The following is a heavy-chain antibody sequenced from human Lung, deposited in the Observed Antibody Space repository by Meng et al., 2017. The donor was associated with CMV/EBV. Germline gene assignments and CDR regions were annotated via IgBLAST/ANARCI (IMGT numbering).Heavy chain of an antibody. D-gene: IGHD6-13*01. CDR3: AKAGYSSSWYVFDY. V-gene: IGHV3-23*01. J-gene: IGHJ4*02. CDR2: IGPSGGNT. Sequence: ESXKISXAASGFTFSSYVMTWVRQAPGKGLEWVSGIGPSGGNTYYADSVKGRFTISRDNSRNTLYLQMNGLRAEDTAVYYCAKAGYSSSWYVFDYWGQGNXVTGSS. CDR1: GFTFSSYV.